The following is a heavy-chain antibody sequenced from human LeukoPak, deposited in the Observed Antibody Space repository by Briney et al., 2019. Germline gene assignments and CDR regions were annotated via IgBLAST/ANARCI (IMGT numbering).Heavy chain of an antibody. CDR3: AREGPRGNSQFDY. CDR1: GFTFSSYA. CDR2: IWYDGSNK. D-gene: IGHD2/OR15-2a*01. V-gene: IGHV3-33*08. J-gene: IGHJ4*02. Sequence: GGSLRLSCAASGFTFSSYAMSWVRQAPGKGLEWVALIWYDGSNKYYTDSAKGRLTISRDNSKNTLYLQMNSLRAEDTAIYYCAREGPRGNSQFDYWGQGTLVTVSS.